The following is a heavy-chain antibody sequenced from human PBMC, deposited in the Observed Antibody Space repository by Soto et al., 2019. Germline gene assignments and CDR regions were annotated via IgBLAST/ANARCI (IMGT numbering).Heavy chain of an antibody. CDR1: GGSISSSSYY. Sequence: SETLSLTCTVSGGSISSSSYYWGWIRQPPGKGLEWIGSIYYSGSTYYNPSLKSRVTISVDTSKNQFSLKLSSVTAADTAVYYCARLYYYDSSGSESYYGMDVWGQGTTVTV. CDR2: IYYSGST. D-gene: IGHD3-22*01. J-gene: IGHJ6*02. CDR3: ARLYYYDSSGSESYYGMDV. V-gene: IGHV4-39*01.